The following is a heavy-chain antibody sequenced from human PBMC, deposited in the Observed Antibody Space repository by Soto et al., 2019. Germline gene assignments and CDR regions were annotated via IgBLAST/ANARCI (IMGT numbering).Heavy chain of an antibody. CDR3: ARHIVATITISSFDP. CDR2: ISSSGSTI. V-gene: IGHV3-11*01. J-gene: IGHJ5*02. CDR1: GFTFSDYY. Sequence: FLRLSCAASGFTFSDYYMSWIRQAPGKGLEWVSYISSSGSTIYYADSVKGRFTISRDNAKNSLYLQMNSLRAEDTAVYYCARHIVATITISSFDPWGQGTLVTVSS. D-gene: IGHD5-12*01.